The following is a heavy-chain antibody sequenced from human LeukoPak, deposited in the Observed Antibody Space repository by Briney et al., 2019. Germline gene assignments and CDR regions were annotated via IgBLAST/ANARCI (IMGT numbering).Heavy chain of an antibody. CDR1: GYTFTGYF. J-gene: IGHJ3*02. CDR3: ARFQGIAALDAFDI. V-gene: IGHV1-46*01. CDR2: INPSGGST. Sequence: GASVKVSCKASGYTFTGYFLHWVRQAPGQGLEWMGIINPSGGSTSYAQKFQGRVTMTRDMSTSTVYMELSSLRSEDTAVYYCARFQGIAALDAFDIWGQGTMVTVSS. D-gene: IGHD6-13*01.